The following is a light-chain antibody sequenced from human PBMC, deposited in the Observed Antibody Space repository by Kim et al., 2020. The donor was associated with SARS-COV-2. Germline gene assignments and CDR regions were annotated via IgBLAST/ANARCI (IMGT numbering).Light chain of an antibody. CDR1: KLGDKY. Sequence: VSPGKTASITGSGDKLGDKYACWYQQKPGQSPVLVIYQDSKRPSGIPERFSGSNSGNTATLTISGTQAMDEADYYCQAWDSSTGVFGGGTQLTVL. J-gene: IGLJ3*02. CDR3: QAWDSSTGV. CDR2: QDS. V-gene: IGLV3-1*01.